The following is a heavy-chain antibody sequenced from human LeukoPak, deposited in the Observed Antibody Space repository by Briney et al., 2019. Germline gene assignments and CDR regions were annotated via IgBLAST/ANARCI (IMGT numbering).Heavy chain of an antibody. CDR3: ARGVVPPFYYYYSYMDV. CDR1: GGSFSGYY. V-gene: IGHV4-34*01. J-gene: IGHJ6*03. D-gene: IGHD2-2*01. Sequence: PSEILSLTCAVYGGSFSGYYWNWIRQPPGKGLEWIGEIYHSGSTNYNPSLKSRVTMSVDTSKNQFSLKLRSVTAADTAVYYCARGVVPPFYYYYSYMDVWGKGTPVIV. CDR2: IYHSGST.